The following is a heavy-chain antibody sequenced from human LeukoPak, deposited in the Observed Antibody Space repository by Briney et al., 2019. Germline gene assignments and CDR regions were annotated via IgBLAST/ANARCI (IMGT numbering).Heavy chain of an antibody. J-gene: IGHJ4*02. CDR3: ARDRPGITVAGALDY. CDR2: ISSDGNNK. D-gene: IGHD6-19*01. CDR1: GFTFSNHV. V-gene: IGHV3-30*04. Sequence: GGSLILSCAGAGFTFSNHVMHWVRQAPGKGLEWVAVISSDGNNKYYADSVQGRFTIARDNSKNTLYLQMNSLRPEDTAVYYCARDRPGITVAGALDYWGQGTLVTVSS.